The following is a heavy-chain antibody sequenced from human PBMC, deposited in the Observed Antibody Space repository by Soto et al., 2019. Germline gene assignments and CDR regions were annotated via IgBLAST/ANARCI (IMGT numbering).Heavy chain of an antibody. CDR1: GGTFSSYA. Sequence: QVQLVQSGAEVQKPGSSVKVSCKASGGTFSSYAISWVRQAPGQGLEWMGGIIPIFGTANYAQKFQGRVTITADESTSTAYMELSSLRSEDTAVYDCASVEKWEPGAAFDIWGQGTMVTVSS. D-gene: IGHD1-26*01. J-gene: IGHJ3*02. V-gene: IGHV1-69*01. CDR2: IIPIFGTA. CDR3: ASVEKWEPGAAFDI.